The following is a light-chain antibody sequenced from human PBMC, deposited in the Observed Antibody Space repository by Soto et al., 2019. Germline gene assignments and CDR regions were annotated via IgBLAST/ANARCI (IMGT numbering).Light chain of an antibody. CDR1: QSVSSSY. CDR2: GAS. CDR3: QQYGSSPRGIT. Sequence: EIVMTQSPATLSVSPGERATLSCRASQSVSSSYLAWYQQKPGQATRLLIYGASSRATGIPGTFSGSGSGTDFTLTISRLEPEDFAVYYCQQYGSSPRGITFGQGTRLEIK. J-gene: IGKJ5*01. V-gene: IGKV3-20*01.